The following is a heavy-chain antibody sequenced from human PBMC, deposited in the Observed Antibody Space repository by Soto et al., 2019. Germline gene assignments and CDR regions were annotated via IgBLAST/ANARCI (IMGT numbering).Heavy chain of an antibody. CDR2: IPNTENKK. CDR3: ARTAGGRVRGALDI. V-gene: IGHV3-30-3*01. D-gene: IGHD6-13*01. J-gene: IGHJ3*02. Sequence: GGSLRLSCAASGFTFSTYAMSWVRQAPGKGLEWVAVIPNTENKKYYADSVKGRFTISRDNSQNTLFLQMDSLMSEDTAMYYCARTAGGRVRGALDIWGQGTMVTVSS. CDR1: GFTFSTYA.